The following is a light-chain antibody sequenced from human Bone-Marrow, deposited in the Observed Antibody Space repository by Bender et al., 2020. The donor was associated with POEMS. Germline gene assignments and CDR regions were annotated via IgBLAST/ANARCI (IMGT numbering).Light chain of an antibody. CDR2: INN. CDR3: CSYADGVV. J-gene: IGLJ2*01. V-gene: IGLV1-44*01. CDR1: SSNIGTNP. Sequence: QSVLTQPPSASGTPGQRVTISCSGSSSNIGTNPVNWYQQLPGTAPKLLIYINNQRPSGVPDRFSGFKSGNTASLTISGLQAEDEAVYYCCSYADGVVFGGGTTVTV.